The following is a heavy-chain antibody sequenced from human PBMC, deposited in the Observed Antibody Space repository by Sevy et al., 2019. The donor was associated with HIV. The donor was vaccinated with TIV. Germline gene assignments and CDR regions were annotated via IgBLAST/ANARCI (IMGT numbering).Heavy chain of an antibody. J-gene: IGHJ4*02. V-gene: IGHV4-4*02. Sequence: SETQSLTCAVSGDSISSDSWWTWVRQSPEKGLEWIGESYHDGRTNYNPSLWGRATISVDMSKNQFSLDLTSVTAADTAVYYCVREVGHLMRIDYWGQGTLVTVSS. CDR1: GDSISSDSW. CDR3: VREVGHLMRIDY. CDR2: SYHDGRT.